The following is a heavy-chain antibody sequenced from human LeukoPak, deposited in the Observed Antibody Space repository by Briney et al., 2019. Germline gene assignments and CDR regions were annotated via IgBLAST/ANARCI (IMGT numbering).Heavy chain of an antibody. CDR3: AKERLDIVTTGYYYYGMDV. Sequence: GGSLRLSCAASGFSFSSNGMHWVRQAPGKGLEWVAVISYDGSNKYYVDSVKGRFTISRDNPKNTLYLQINSLRAEDTAVYYCAKERLDIVTTGYYYYGMDVWGKGTTVTVSS. CDR2: ISYDGSNK. D-gene: IGHD5-12*01. V-gene: IGHV3-30*18. J-gene: IGHJ6*04. CDR1: GFSFSSNG.